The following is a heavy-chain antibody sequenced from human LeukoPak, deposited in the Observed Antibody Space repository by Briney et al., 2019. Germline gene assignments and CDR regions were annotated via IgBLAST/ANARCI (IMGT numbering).Heavy chain of an antibody. J-gene: IGHJ5*02. CDR3: ARDQAARLATVWFDP. D-gene: IGHD6-6*01. V-gene: IGHV4-4*07. CDR2: IYTSGST. Sequence: SETLSLTCTVSGGSISSYYWSWIRQPAGKGLEWIGRIYTSGSTNYNPSLKSRVTMSVDTSKNQFSLKLSSATAADTAVYYCARDQAARLATVWFDPWGQGTLVTVSS. CDR1: GGSISSYY.